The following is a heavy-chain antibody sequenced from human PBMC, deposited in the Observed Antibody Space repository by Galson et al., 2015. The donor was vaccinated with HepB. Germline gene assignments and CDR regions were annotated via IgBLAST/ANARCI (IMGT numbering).Heavy chain of an antibody. Sequence: SVKVSCKVSGYSFNNYGFSWVRQAPGQGLEWIGWISAYNRNRNYAQKIQGRVTMTTDTSTTTTYMELRSLTSDDTAVYFCAREGKLGYWGQGTLVTVSS. CDR1: GYSFNNYG. D-gene: IGHD3-10*01. V-gene: IGHV1-18*01. CDR2: ISAYNRNR. J-gene: IGHJ4*02. CDR3: AREGKLGY.